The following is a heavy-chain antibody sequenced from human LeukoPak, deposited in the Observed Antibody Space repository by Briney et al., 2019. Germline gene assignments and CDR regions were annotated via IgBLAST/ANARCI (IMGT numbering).Heavy chain of an antibody. V-gene: IGHV4-59*01. D-gene: IGHD3-9*01. CDR3: ARDMRAYYDILTGYPPLYGMDV. CDR2: IYYSGST. J-gene: IGHJ6*04. Sequence: SETLSLTCTVSGGSISSYYWSWIRQPPGKGLEWIGYIYYSGSTNYNPSLNSRVTISVDTSKNQFSLKLSSVTAADTAVYYCARDMRAYYDILTGYPPLYGMDVWGKGTTVTVSS. CDR1: GGSISSYY.